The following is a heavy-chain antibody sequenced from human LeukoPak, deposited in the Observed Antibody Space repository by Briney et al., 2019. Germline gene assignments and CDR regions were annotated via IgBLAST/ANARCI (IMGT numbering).Heavy chain of an antibody. CDR1: GFIFSDFG. CDR2: ISSRGTST. V-gene: IGHV3-21*04. Sequence: GESLRLSCAASGFIFSDFGMNWVRQVPGKGLEWVAFISSRGTSTFYADSVKGRFTISRDTAKKSLDLQMTSLRADDTAAYYCVRGTDCSATTCYPLSAFDYWGQGTLVTVSS. D-gene: IGHD2-8*02. J-gene: IGHJ4*02. CDR3: VRGTDCSATTCYPLSAFDY.